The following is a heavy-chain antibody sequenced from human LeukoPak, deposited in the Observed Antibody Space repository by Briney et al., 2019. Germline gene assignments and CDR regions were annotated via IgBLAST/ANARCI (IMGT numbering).Heavy chain of an antibody. V-gene: IGHV3-7*01. Sequence: GGSLRLSCAASGFTFSTYWMSWVRQAPGKGLEWVANIKQDGSEKYYVDSVKGRFTISRDNAKNSLYLQMNSLRAEDTAVYYCARAGLLWFGESKLDYWGQGTLVTVSS. CDR3: ARAGLLWFGESKLDY. J-gene: IGHJ4*02. CDR1: GFTFSTYW. D-gene: IGHD3-10*01. CDR2: IKQDGSEK.